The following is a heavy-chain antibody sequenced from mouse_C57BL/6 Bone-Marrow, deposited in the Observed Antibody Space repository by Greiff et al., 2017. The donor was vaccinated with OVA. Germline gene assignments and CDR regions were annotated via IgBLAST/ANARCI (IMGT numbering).Heavy chain of an antibody. CDR1: GFTFSSYA. CDR2: ISDGGSYT. V-gene: IGHV5-4*03. Sequence: EVKVVESGGGLVKPGGSLKLSCAASGFTFSSYAMSWVRQTPEKRLEWVATISDGGSYTYYPDNVKGRFTISRDNAKNNLYLQMSHLKSEDTAMYYCATVYYGNFFAYWGQGTLVTVSA. D-gene: IGHD2-1*01. CDR3: ATVYYGNFFAY. J-gene: IGHJ3*01.